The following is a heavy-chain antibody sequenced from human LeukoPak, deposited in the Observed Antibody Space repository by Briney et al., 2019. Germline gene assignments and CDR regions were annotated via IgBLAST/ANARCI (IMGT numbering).Heavy chain of an antibody. V-gene: IGHV5-51*01. Sequence: GASLKISCQGAGSIFTSYWIGWVRQMPGKGLEWMGIIYPGDSDTRYSPSFQGQVTISADKSISTAYLQWSSLKASDTAMYYCARQGYSYIPSAYYYYYMDVWGKGTTVTVSS. CDR3: ARQGYSYIPSAYYYYYMDV. J-gene: IGHJ6*03. CDR2: IYPGDSDT. D-gene: IGHD5-18*01. CDR1: GSIFTSYW.